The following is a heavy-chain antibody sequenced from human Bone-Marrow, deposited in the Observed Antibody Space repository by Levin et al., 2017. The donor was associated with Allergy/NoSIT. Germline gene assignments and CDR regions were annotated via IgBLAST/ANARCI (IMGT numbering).Heavy chain of an antibody. CDR1: GYTFTSYG. V-gene: IGHV1-18*01. D-gene: IGHD2-2*01. J-gene: IGHJ5*02. Sequence: GGSLRLSCKASGYTFTSYGISWVPQAPGQGLEWLGWISAYNGNTNYAQKLQGRVTMTTDTSTSTAYRELRSLRSDDTAVYYCARDRRVEVVVSAAYRSDNWFDPWGQGTLVTVSA. CDR2: ISAYNGNT. CDR3: ARDRRVEVVVSAAYRSDNWFDP.